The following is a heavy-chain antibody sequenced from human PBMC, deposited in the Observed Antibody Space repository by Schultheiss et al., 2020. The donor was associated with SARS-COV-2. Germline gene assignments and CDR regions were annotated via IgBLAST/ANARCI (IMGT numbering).Heavy chain of an antibody. J-gene: IGHJ5*02. D-gene: IGHD3-10*01. CDR3: ARDSLAGAPGGWFDP. V-gene: IGHV1-3*01. Sequence: ASVKVSCKASGYTFTSYAMHWVRQAPGQRLEWMGWINAGNGNTKYSQKFQGRVTITSDRSVSTAYMELSSLRSEDTAVYYCARDSLAGAPGGWFDPWGQGTLVTVSS. CDR2: INAGNGNT. CDR1: GYTFTSYA.